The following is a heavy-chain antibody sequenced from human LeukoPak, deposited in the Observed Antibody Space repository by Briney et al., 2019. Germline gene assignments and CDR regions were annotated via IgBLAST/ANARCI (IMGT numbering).Heavy chain of an antibody. CDR1: GYSINNNYY. CDR2: IHHSGTT. Sequence: SETLSLTCTVSGYSINNNYYWDWIRQPPGKGLEFIASIHHSGTTYYNPALKSRVTISVDTSKNQFSLKLSSVTAADTAVYYCASRNVDTAMVDYWGQGTLVTVSS. D-gene: IGHD5-18*01. V-gene: IGHV4-38-2*02. CDR3: ASRNVDTAMVDY. J-gene: IGHJ4*02.